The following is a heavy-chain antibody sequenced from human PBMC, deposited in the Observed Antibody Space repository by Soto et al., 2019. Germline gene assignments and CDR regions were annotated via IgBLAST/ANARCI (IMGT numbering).Heavy chain of an antibody. V-gene: IGHV1-18*01. CDR3: ARWGYYYDSSGYPNTTPSDY. J-gene: IGHJ4*02. CDR1: GYTFSSYG. Sequence: ASVKVSCKASGYTFSSYGISWVRQAPGQGLEWMGWISAYNGNTNYAQKLQGRVTMTTDTSTSTAYMELRSLRSDDTAVYDCARWGYYYDSSGYPNTTPSDYWGQGTLVTVSS. D-gene: IGHD3-22*01. CDR2: ISAYNGNT.